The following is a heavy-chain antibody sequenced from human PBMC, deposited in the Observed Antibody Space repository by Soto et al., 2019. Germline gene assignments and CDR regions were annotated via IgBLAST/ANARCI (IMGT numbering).Heavy chain of an antibody. CDR2: ISSSSYYI. Sequence: GGSLRLSCAASGFTFSSYTMNWVRQAPGKGLEWVSSISSSSYYIYYAASLKGRFTISRDNAKNSLHLQMNSLRAEDTAVYYCERDEYSNYNFDFWGRGTLVTVSS. CDR1: GFTFSSYT. J-gene: IGHJ4*02. V-gene: IGHV3-21*01. D-gene: IGHD4-4*01. CDR3: ERDEYSNYNFDF.